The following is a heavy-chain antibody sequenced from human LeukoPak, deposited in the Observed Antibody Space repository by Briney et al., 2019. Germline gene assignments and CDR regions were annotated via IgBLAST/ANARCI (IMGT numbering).Heavy chain of an antibody. D-gene: IGHD3-10*01. CDR3: ARLSGYYGFY. J-gene: IGHJ4*02. Sequence: PSETLSLTCTVSGGSISSSSYYWGWIRQPPGKGLEWIGSIYYSGSTYYNPSLKSRVTISVDTSKNQFSLKLSSVTAADTAVYYCARLSGYYGFYWGQGTLVTVPS. CDR1: GGSISSSSYY. CDR2: IYYSGST. V-gene: IGHV4-39*01.